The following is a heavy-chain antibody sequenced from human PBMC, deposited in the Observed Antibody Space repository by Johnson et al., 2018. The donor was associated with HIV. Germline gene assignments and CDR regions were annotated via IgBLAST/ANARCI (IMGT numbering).Heavy chain of an antibody. V-gene: IGHV3-7*01. CDR3: QVNSLRAEDTAVYCCAKAREYDSTGHDAFDI. J-gene: IGHJ3*02. Sequence: VQLVESGGGLVQPGGSLRLSCAASGFTFSSYWMSWVRQAPGKGLEWVANIKQDGSEKYYVDSVKGRFTISREKAKNSLKGRFPISREKAKKSLYLQVNSLRAEDTAVYCCAKAREYDSTGHDAFDIWGQGTMVTVSS. CDR1: GFTFSSYW. D-gene: IGHD3-22*01. CDR2: IKQDGSEK.